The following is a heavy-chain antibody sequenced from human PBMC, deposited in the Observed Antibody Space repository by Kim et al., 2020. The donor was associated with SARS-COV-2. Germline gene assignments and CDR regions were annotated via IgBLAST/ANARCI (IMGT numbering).Heavy chain of an antibody. J-gene: IGHJ4*02. Sequence: SETLSLTCAVYGGSFSGYYWSWIRQPPGKGLEWIGEINHSGSTNYNPSLKSRVTISVDTSKNQFSLKLSSVTAADTAVYYCARGQNSGYSSSWYGYWGQGTLVTVSS. CDR2: INHSGST. V-gene: IGHV4-34*01. D-gene: IGHD6-13*01. CDR1: GGSFSGYY. CDR3: ARGQNSGYSSSWYGY.